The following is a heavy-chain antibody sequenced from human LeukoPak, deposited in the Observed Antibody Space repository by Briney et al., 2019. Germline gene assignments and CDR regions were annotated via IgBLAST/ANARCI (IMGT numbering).Heavy chain of an antibody. CDR3: ARVSCGGDCYSNWFDP. V-gene: IGHV1-18*01. J-gene: IGHJ5*02. CDR2: ISGYNGNT. CDR1: GYTFTNYG. Sequence: ASVKVSCKSSGYTFTNYGIIWVRQAPGQGLEWMGWISGYNGNTNYAQDVQGRVTMTTDTSSRTAYMELRSLRSDDTAVYYCARVSCGGDCYSNWFDPWGQGTLVTVSS. D-gene: IGHD2-21*02.